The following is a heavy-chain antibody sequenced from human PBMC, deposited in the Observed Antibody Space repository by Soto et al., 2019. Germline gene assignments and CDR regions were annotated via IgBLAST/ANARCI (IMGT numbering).Heavy chain of an antibody. D-gene: IGHD2-8*01. Sequence: QLQLQESGPGLVKPSETLSLTCTVSGGSISSSSYYWGWIRQPPGKGLEWIGSIYYSGSTYYNPSLKSRVTISVDTSKNQFSLKLSSVTAADTAVYYCARQGTNTNGGNWFDPWGQGTLVTVSS. V-gene: IGHV4-39*01. CDR1: GGSISSSSYY. J-gene: IGHJ5*02. CDR3: ARQGTNTNGGNWFDP. CDR2: IYYSGST.